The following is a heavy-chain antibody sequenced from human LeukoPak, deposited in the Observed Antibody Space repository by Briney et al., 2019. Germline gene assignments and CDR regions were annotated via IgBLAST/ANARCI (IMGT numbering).Heavy chain of an antibody. Sequence: GASVKVSCKASGYTFTSYDINWVRQATGQGLEWMGWMNPNSGNTGYAQKFQGRVTMTRNTSISTAYMELSSLRSEDTAVYYCARAESGSYYHYMDVWGKGTTVTISS. J-gene: IGHJ6*03. CDR3: ARAESGSYYHYMDV. CDR2: MNPNSGNT. V-gene: IGHV1-8*01. D-gene: IGHD1-26*01. CDR1: GYTFTSYD.